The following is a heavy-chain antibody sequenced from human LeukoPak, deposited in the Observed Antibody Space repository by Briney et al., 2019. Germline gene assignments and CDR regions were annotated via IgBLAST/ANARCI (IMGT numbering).Heavy chain of an antibody. CDR2: IIPIFGTA. J-gene: IGHJ5*02. Sequence: SVKVSCKASGGTFSSYAISWVRQAPGQGLEWMGGIIPIFGTANYAQKFQGRVTITADESTSTAYMGLSSLRSEDTAVYYCAREDMIMGEGWFDPWGQGTLVTVSS. D-gene: IGHD3-16*01. CDR1: GGTFSSYA. CDR3: AREDMIMGEGWFDP. V-gene: IGHV1-69*13.